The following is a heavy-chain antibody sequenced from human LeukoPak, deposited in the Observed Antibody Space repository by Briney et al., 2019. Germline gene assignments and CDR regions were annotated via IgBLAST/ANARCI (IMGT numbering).Heavy chain of an antibody. D-gene: IGHD4-23*01. CDR1: GYTFTSYD. J-gene: IGHJ6*03. Sequence: AASVKVSCKASGYTFTSYDINWVRQATGQGLEWMGWMNPNSGNTGYAQKFQGRVTMTRNTSISTAYMELSSLRSEDTAVYYCARSLGNSRPYYYYMDVWGKGTTVTVSS. CDR3: ARSLGNSRPYYYYMDV. CDR2: MNPNSGNT. V-gene: IGHV1-8*01.